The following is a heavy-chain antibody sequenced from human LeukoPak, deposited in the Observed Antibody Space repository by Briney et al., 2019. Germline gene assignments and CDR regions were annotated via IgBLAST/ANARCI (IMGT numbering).Heavy chain of an antibody. CDR1: GFTVSTNY. CDR2: IYSGGST. Sequence: GGSLRLSCAASGFTVSTNYMSWVRQAPGKGLEWVSVIYSGGSTYYTDSVKGRFTISRDNSKNTLYLQMNSLRAEDTAVYYCARDLSNYAFFDYWGQGTLVTVSS. D-gene: IGHD2-2*01. V-gene: IGHV3-53*01. J-gene: IGHJ4*02. CDR3: ARDLSNYAFFDY.